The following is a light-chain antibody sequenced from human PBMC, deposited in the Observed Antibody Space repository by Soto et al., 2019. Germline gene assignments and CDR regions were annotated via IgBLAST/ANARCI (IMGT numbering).Light chain of an antibody. CDR1: SSNIGARYD. CDR3: QSYDSRLSVSYV. CDR2: GNS. J-gene: IGLJ1*01. Sequence: QSVLTQPRSVSGSPGQSVIISCTGSSSNIGARYDVHWYQQLPGTAPKLLIYGNSNRPSGVPDRFSGSKSGTSASLAITGLQAEDEADYYCQSYDSRLSVSYVFGTGTKVTVL. V-gene: IGLV1-40*01.